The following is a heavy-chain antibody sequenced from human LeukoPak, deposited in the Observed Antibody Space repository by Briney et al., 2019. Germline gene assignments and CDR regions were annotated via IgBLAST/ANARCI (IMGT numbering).Heavy chain of an antibody. Sequence: QPGGSLRLYCAASGFTFDDYAMHWVRQAPGKGLGWVSLISGDGGSTYYADSVKGRFTISRDNAKNSLYLQMNSLRAEDTAIYYCARDKIVGASKFDYWGQGTLVTVSS. CDR1: GFTFDDYA. V-gene: IGHV3-43*02. J-gene: IGHJ4*02. CDR3: ARDKIVGASKFDY. D-gene: IGHD1-26*01. CDR2: ISGDGGST.